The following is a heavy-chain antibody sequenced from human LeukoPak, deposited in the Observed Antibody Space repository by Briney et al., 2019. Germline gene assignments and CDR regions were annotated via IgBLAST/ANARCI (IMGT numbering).Heavy chain of an antibody. V-gene: IGHV1-18*01. CDR1: GYIFTSYG. Sequence: ASVKVSCKASGYIFTSYGINWVRQAPGQGLEWMGWISVYDNTTNYAQKLQGRVTMTTDTSTSTAYMELRSLRSDDTAVYYCARKGDYWNDGAYWGQGTLVTVSS. D-gene: IGHD1-1*01. CDR2: ISVYDNTT. CDR3: ARKGDYWNDGAY. J-gene: IGHJ4*02.